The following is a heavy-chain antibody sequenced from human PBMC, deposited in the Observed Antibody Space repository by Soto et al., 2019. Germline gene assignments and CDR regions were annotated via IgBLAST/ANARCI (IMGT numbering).Heavy chain of an antibody. D-gene: IGHD1-1*01. CDR1: GFSFSSYS. J-gene: IGHJ4*02. CDR3: AMACGSSNWNEPDY. CDR2: ISRSGSTI. Sequence: GGSLRLSCAASGFSFSSYSMNWVRQAPGKGLEWVSHISRSGSTIYYADSVKGRFTMSRDNAKNSVYLQMNSLRAEDTAVYYCAMACGSSNWNEPDYRGQGILVTVSS. V-gene: IGHV3-48*01.